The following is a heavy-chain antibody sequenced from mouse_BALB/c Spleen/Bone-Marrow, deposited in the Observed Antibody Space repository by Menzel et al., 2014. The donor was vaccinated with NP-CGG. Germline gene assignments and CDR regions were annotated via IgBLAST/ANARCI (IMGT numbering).Heavy chain of an antibody. CDR3: AREGTTVVAYYFDY. J-gene: IGHJ2*01. CDR2: VNPYNGGT. V-gene: IGHV1-19*01. Sequence: EVKLVESGPELVKPGASVKMSCKASGYTFTDYYMDWVKQSHGESFEWIGRVNPYNGGTSYNQKFKGKATLTVDKSSSTAYMELNSLTSEDSAVYYCAREGTTVVAYYFDYWGQGTTLTVSA. D-gene: IGHD1-1*01. CDR1: GYTFTDYY.